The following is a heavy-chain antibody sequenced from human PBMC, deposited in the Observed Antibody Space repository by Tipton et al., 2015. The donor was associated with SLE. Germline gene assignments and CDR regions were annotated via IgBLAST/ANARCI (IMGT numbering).Heavy chain of an antibody. Sequence: QSGAEVKKPGASVKVSCKASGYTFTSYYMHWVRQAPGQGLEWMGIINPSGGSTSYAQKFQGRFTISRDNAKNSLYLQMDSLRAEDTAVYYCARGGETYAFWSGSLDYWGQGNLVTVSS. CDR2: INPSGGST. J-gene: IGHJ4*02. CDR1: GYTFTSYY. V-gene: IGHV1-46*01. CDR3: ARGGETYAFWSGSLDY. D-gene: IGHD3-3*01.